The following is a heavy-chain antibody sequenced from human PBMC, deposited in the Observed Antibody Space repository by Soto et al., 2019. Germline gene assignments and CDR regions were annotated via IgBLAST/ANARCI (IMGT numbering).Heavy chain of an antibody. V-gene: IGHV3-15*07. D-gene: IGHD3-22*01. CDR1: GASISGYY. CDR3: TTDSYSTMIVVRFDY. Sequence: PSETLSLTCSVSGASISGYYGSWIRQPPGKGLECVGRITRKTDGGTTDFAAPVKGRFVISRDDSKNMVYLQMNSLKTEDTGIYSCTTDSYSTMIVVRFDYWGHGTLVTVSS. CDR2: ITRKTDGGTT. J-gene: IGHJ4*01.